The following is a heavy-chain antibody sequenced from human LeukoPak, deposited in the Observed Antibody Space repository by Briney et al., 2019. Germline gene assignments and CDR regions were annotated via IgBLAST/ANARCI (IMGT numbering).Heavy chain of an antibody. V-gene: IGHV3-7*01. CDR1: GFTFSDYY. J-gene: IGHJ6*02. Sequence: GGSLRLSCAASGFTFSDYYMSWIRQAPGKGLEWVASIKKDGGEKYYEDSVKGRFTISRDNAKNSLYLQMNSLRAEDTAVYYCARGHYGMDVWGQGTTVTVSS. CDR3: ARGHYGMDV. CDR2: IKKDGGEK.